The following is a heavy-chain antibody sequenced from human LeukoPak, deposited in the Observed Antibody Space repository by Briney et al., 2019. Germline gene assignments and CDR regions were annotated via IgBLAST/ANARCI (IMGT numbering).Heavy chain of an antibody. J-gene: IGHJ3*02. V-gene: IGHV4-30-2*01. CDR2: IYHSGST. Sequence: SETLSLTCAVSGGSISSGGYSWSRIRQPPGKGLEWIGYIYHSGSTYYNPSLKSRVTISVDRSKNQFSLKLSSVTAADTAVYYCASSLCSSTSCYTGVAFDIWGQGTMVTVSS. D-gene: IGHD2-2*02. CDR1: GGSISSGGYS. CDR3: ASSLCSSTSCYTGVAFDI.